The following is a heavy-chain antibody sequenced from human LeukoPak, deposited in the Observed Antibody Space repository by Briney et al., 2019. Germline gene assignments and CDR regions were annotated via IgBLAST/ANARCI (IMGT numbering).Heavy chain of an antibody. CDR2: IKQDGSEK. V-gene: IGHV3-7*04. D-gene: IGHD4-17*01. J-gene: IGHJ5*02. CDR1: GFTFSSYW. CDR3: ARGATTTRFGRFDP. Sequence: GGSLRLSCAASGFTFSSYWMTWVRQAPGKGLEWVANIKQDGSEKYYVDSVKGRFTISRDNPKKSLYLQMNSLRAEDTAVYYCARGATTTRFGRFDPWGQGTLVIVSS.